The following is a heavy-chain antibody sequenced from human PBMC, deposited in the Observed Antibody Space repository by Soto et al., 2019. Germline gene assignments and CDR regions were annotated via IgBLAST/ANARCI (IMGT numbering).Heavy chain of an antibody. V-gene: IGHV3-30-3*01. CDR2: ISSDGTDK. D-gene: IGHD6-19*01. CDR1: GFTFMSYA. Sequence: PGGSLRLSCAASGFTFMSYAMHWVRQAPGKGLEWVASISSDGTDKYYADSVKGRFTISRGNSKNTLYLQMNSLRAEDTAVYYCAKGSIAVAGDNFDYWGQGTLVTVSS. CDR3: AKGSIAVAGDNFDY. J-gene: IGHJ4*02.